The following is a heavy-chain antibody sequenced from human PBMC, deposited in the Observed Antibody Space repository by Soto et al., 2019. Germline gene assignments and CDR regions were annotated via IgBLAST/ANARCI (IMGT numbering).Heavy chain of an antibody. D-gene: IGHD6-13*01. V-gene: IGHV3-30*03. CDR1: GFTFSSYG. CDR3: ARDPDLPNSSWYPHYYYYGMDV. CDR2: ISYDGSNK. J-gene: IGHJ6*02. Sequence: HPGGSLRLSCAASGFTFSSYGMHWVRQAPGKGLEWVAVISYDGSNKYYADSVRGRFTISRDNSKNTLYLQMNNLRAEDTAVYYCARDPDLPNSSWYPHYYYYGMDVWGQGTTVTVSS.